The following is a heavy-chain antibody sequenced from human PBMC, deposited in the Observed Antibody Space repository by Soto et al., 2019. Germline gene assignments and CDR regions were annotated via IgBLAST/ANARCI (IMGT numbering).Heavy chain of an antibody. V-gene: IGHV3-23*04. J-gene: IGHJ6*02. Sequence: VQLVESGGGVVQPGRSLRLSCAASGFTFSSYGMHWVRQAPGKGLEWVAVIGGNRGSTYYADSVKGRFTISRDNSKNTLYLQMDSLRAEDTAVYYCAKALGGYYFYYMDVWGQGTTVTVSS. CDR3: AKALGGYYFYYMDV. CDR1: GFTFSSYG. CDR2: IGGNRGST.